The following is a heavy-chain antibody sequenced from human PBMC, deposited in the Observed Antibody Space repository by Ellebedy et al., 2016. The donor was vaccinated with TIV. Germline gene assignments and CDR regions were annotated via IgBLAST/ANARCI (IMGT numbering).Heavy chain of an antibody. J-gene: IGHJ4*02. CDR2: INHSGST. CDR1: GGSFSGYY. CDR3: ARHEAAMVTG. V-gene: IGHV4-34*01. D-gene: IGHD5-18*01. Sequence: MPSETLSLTCAVYGGSFSGYYWSWIRQPPGKGLEWIGEINHSGSTNYNPSLKSRVTISVDTSKNQFSLKLSSVTAADTAVYYCARHEAAMVTGWGQGTLVTVSS.